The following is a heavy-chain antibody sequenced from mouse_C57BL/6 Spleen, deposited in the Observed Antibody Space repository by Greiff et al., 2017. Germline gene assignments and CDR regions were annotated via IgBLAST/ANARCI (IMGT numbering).Heavy chain of an antibody. CDR1: GYTFTDYN. D-gene: IGHD1-1*01. J-gene: IGHJ4*01. Sequence: VQLQQSGPELVKPGASVKMSCKASGYTFTDYNMHWVKQSHGKSLEWIGYINPNNGGTSYNQKFKGKATLTVNKSSSTAYMELRSLTSEDSAVYYCAGITTVVRGNAMDYWGQGTSVTVSS. CDR3: AGITTVVRGNAMDY. V-gene: IGHV1-22*01. CDR2: INPNNGGT.